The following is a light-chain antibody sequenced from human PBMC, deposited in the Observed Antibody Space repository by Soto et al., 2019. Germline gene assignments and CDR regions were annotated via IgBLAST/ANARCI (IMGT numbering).Light chain of an antibody. CDR1: QGIRHD. CDR2: AAS. Sequence: DIQMTQSPSTLSASVGDRVTITCRASQGIRHDLGWYQQKPGKAPKRLIYAASTLHSGVPSRFSGSGSGTEFTLTISSLQPEDFGTYYCLQHNSYPRTFGQGTRLEIK. CDR3: LQHNSYPRT. J-gene: IGKJ2*02. V-gene: IGKV1-17*01.